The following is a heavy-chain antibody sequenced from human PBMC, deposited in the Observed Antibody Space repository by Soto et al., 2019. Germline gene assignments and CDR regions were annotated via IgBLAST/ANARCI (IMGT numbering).Heavy chain of an antibody. CDR2: IDWDDDQ. Sequence: SDPTLVNPTQTLTLTCTFSGFSLSTSGMCVSWIRQPPGKALEWLALIDWDDDQYYSTSLKTRLTISKDTSKNQVVLTMTNMEPVDTATYYWARMYSYGAGFDLWGQGTLVTVSS. V-gene: IGHV2-70*01. CDR3: ARMYSYGAGFDL. D-gene: IGHD5-18*01. J-gene: IGHJ5*02. CDR1: GFSLSTSGMC.